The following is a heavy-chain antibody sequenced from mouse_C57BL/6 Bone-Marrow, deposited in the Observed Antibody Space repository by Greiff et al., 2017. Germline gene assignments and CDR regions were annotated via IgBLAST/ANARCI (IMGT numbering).Heavy chain of an antibody. V-gene: IGHV3-8*01. Sequence: EVKLLESGPGLAKPSQTLSLTCSVTGYSITGDYWNWIRKFSGNKLEYMGYLSYSGSTYYNPSLKSRISITRDTSKNQYYLQLYSVTTEDTATYYCARYGSSFGYFDVWGTGTTVTVSS. CDR2: LSYSGST. CDR1: GYSITGDY. J-gene: IGHJ1*03. CDR3: ARYGSSFGYFDV. D-gene: IGHD1-1*01.